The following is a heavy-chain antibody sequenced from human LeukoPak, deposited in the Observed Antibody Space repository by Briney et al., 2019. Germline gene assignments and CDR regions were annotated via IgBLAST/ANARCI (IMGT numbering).Heavy chain of an antibody. CDR2: ISAYNGNT. CDR1: GYTFTSYG. Sequence: ASVKVSCKASGYTFTSYGISWVRQAPGQGLEWMGWISAYNGNTNYAQKLQGRVTMTTDTSTSTAYTELRSLRSDDTAVYYCARFQSPDYYDSSGYNVWGQGTLVTVSS. V-gene: IGHV1-18*01. D-gene: IGHD3-22*01. CDR3: ARFQSPDYYDSSGYNV. J-gene: IGHJ4*02.